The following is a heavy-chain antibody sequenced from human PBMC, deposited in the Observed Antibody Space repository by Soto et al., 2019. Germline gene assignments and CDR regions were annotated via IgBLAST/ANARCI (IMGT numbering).Heavy chain of an antibody. D-gene: IGHD1-26*01. V-gene: IGHV3-33*01. CDR2: IWFDGSKQ. Sequence: GGSLRLSCGASGYSFSTYGMHWVRQAPGKGLEWVAVIWFDGSKQFYGDSVKGRFTISRDDSKNTLYLQMNSLRAEDTAIYYCARDPGNKYYDYDYWGQGTLVTVSS. CDR3: ARDPGNKYYDYDY. CDR1: GYSFSTYG. J-gene: IGHJ4*02.